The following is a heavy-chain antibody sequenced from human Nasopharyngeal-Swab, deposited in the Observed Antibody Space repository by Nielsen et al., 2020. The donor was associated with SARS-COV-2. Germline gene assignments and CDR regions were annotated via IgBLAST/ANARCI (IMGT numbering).Heavy chain of an antibody. D-gene: IGHD6-19*01. J-gene: IGHJ6*03. CDR1: GFTFSSYW. CDR2: IKHDGSEK. V-gene: IGHV3-7*01. Sequence: GESLKISCAASGFTFSSYWMSWVRQAPGKGLEWVANIKHDGSEKYYVDSVKGRFTISRDNAKNSLYLQMNSLRAEDTAVYYCARDSTIAVAGTLLYYYYYYMDVWGKGTTVTVSS. CDR3: ARDSTIAVAGTLLYYYYYYMDV.